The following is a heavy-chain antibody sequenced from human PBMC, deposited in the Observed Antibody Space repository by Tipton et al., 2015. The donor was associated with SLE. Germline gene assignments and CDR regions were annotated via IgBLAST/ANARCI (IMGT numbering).Heavy chain of an antibody. D-gene: IGHD2-15*01. Sequence: LRLSCTVSGDSTRNSYWAWIRQSPGKGLEWVGYIFPGGATDYNPSLKSRATISVDTSKNQFSLKLNSMTAADTAVYYCARGGWSLGYWGQGTRVTVSS. CDR1: GDSTRNSY. J-gene: IGHJ4*02. CDR2: IFPGGAT. CDR3: ARGGWSLGY. V-gene: IGHV4-4*08.